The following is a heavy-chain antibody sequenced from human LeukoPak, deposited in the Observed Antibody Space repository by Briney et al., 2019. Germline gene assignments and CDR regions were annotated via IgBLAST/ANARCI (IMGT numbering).Heavy chain of an antibody. V-gene: IGHV3-23*01. J-gene: IGHJ3*02. CDR2: ISDSAYTT. CDR3: TKYGSGRETNAVDI. CDR1: GFTFSSYA. Sequence: GGTLRLSCAASGFTFSSYAMSWVRQPPGKGLEWVSAISDSAYTTYYADSVKRRFTISKDTNKNNLYLHMNSLTADQTAVYFSTKYGSGRETNAVDIWGEGKTLTVSS. D-gene: IGHD3-10*01.